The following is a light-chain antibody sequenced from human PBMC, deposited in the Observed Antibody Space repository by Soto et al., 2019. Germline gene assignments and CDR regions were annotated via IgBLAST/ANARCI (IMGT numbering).Light chain of an antibody. V-gene: IGLV2-14*03. CDR2: DVT. J-gene: IGLJ1*01. Sequence: QSVLTQPASVSGSPGQSITIPCTGTSSDVGGYNYVSWYQHHPGKAPKLMIYDVTNRPSGVSNRFSVSKSGNTASLTISGLQAEDGSDYFCSSYTSSSTLVFGTGTKVTVL. CDR3: SSYTSSSTLV. CDR1: SSDVGGYNY.